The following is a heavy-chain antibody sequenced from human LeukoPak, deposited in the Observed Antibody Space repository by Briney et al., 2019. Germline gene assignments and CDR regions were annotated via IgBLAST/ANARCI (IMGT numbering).Heavy chain of an antibody. CDR1: GFSFSNYW. J-gene: IGHJ4*02. D-gene: IGHD5-24*01. CDR2: MNSDGNST. Sequence: GGSLRLSCAASGFSFSNYWMHWVRQGPGKGLVWVSRMNSDGNSTNYADSVKGRFNISRDNAKNTLFLQMNSLRAEDTAVYFCARGGDWVQFASDIDYWGQGTLVTVSS. CDR3: ARGGDWVQFASDIDY. V-gene: IGHV3-74*01.